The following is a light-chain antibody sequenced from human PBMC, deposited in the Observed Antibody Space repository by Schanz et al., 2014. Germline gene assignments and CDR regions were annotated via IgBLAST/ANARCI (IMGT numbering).Light chain of an antibody. CDR2: GAS. CDR3: QQRSNWPLIT. V-gene: IGKV3-15*01. Sequence: ELVMTQSPATLSVSPGERATLSCRASQSVSSNLAWYQQRPGQPPRLLIYGASTRPADVPARFSGSGSGTDFTLTITGLQAEDFAVYYCQQRSNWPLITFGQGTRLEIK. CDR1: QSVSSN. J-gene: IGKJ5*01.